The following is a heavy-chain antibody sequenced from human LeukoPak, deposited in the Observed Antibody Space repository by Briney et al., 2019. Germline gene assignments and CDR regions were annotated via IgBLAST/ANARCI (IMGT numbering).Heavy chain of an antibody. Sequence: KASETLSLTCTVSGGSISSYYWSWIRQPPGKGLEWIGYIYYSGSTNYNPSLKSRVTISVDTSKNQFSLKLSSVTAADTAVYYCAILRADYYDSSGYYFDYWGQGTLVTVSS. V-gene: IGHV4-59*12. D-gene: IGHD3-22*01. J-gene: IGHJ4*02. CDR2: IYYSGST. CDR3: AILRADYYDSSGYYFDY. CDR1: GGSISSYY.